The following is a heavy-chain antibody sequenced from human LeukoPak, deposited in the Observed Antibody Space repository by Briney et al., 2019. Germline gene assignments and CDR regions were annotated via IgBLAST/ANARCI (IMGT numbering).Heavy chain of an antibody. CDR3: AKARDFDFWSGYSNWFDP. J-gene: IGHJ5*02. CDR1: GFTFSAYA. D-gene: IGHD3-3*01. CDR2: ISGSGSST. Sequence: PRGSLRLSCAASGFTFSAYAMIWVRQAPGKGLEWVSGISGSGSSTYSADSVKGRILISRDNSKNTLYLQMNGLRAEDTAVYYCAKARDFDFWSGYSNWFDPWGQGTLVTVSS. V-gene: IGHV3-23*01.